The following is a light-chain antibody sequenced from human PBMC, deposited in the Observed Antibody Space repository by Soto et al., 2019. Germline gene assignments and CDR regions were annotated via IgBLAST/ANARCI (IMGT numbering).Light chain of an antibody. J-gene: IGKJ2*03. Sequence: EMVMTQSPATLSVFPGERATLSCRASQSVSSNLAWYQQKPGQAPRLLIYAASTRATGIPARFSGSGSGTEFTLTISSLQSEDFAVYYCQQDNKWYSFGQGTKLEIK. CDR3: QQDNKWYS. CDR1: QSVSSN. V-gene: IGKV3-15*01. CDR2: AAS.